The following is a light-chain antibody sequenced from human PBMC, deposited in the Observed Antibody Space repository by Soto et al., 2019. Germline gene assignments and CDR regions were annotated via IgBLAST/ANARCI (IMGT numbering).Light chain of an antibody. CDR3: QQYGGSPWT. V-gene: IGKV3-20*01. J-gene: IGKJ1*01. CDR1: QSVSNSY. Sequence: EIVLTQSPGPLSLSPGERATLSCRASQSVSNSYLAWSQQKPGQAPRLLISGASSRATGIPDRFSGSGSGTDFALSISRLEPEAVAVYHCQQYGGSPWTFGHRTKVELK. CDR2: GAS.